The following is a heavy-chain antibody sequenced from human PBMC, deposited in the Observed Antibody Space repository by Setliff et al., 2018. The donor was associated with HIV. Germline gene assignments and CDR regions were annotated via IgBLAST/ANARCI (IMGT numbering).Heavy chain of an antibody. CDR2: IYYGGNT. D-gene: IGHD3-10*01. CDR3: ATHYGSGSYYNY. V-gene: IGHV4-39*01. Sequence: ASETLSLTCSVSGASVTSSSYYWGWIRQPPGKGLEWIGSIYYGGNTYSNPSLRSRLSISLDTSKNQFSLELYSVTAADTAVYYCATHYGSGSYYNYWGQGRLVTVSS. CDR1: GASVTSSSYY. J-gene: IGHJ4*02.